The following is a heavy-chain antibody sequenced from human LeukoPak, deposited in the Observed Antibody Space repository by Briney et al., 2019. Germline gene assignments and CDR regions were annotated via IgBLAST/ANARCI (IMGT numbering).Heavy chain of an antibody. V-gene: IGHV1-69*13. J-gene: IGHJ6*04. Sequence: ASVKVSCKASGGTFSSYAISWVRQAPGQGLEWMGGIIPIFGTENYAQKFQGRVTITADESTSTAYMELSSLRSEDTAVYYCASDIAAAGENGYYYYGMDVWGKGTTVTVSS. CDR3: ASDIAAAGENGYYYYGMDV. CDR1: GGTFSSYA. CDR2: IIPIFGTE. D-gene: IGHD6-13*01.